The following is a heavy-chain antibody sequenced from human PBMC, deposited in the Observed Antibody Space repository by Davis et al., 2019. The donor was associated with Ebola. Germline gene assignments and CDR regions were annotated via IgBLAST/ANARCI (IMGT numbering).Heavy chain of an antibody. CDR3: ARDIVGAAPPVY. J-gene: IGHJ4*02. CDR2: ISYDGSNK. D-gene: IGHD1-26*01. V-gene: IGHV3-30-3*01. Sequence: WVRQAPGKGLEWVAVISYDGSNKYYADSVKGRFTISRDNSKNTLYLQMNSLRAEDTAVYYCARDIVGAAPPVYWGQGTLVTVSS.